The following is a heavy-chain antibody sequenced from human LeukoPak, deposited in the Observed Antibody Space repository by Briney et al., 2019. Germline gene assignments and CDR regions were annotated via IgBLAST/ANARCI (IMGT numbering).Heavy chain of an antibody. J-gene: IGHJ3*02. CDR2: INQDGSEK. CDR1: GFTFSSCG. CDR3: ASRRITITPRPTDAFDI. D-gene: IGHD3-10*01. Sequence: PGRSLRLSCAASGFTFSSCGMHWVRQAPGKGLEWVANINQDGSEKYYVDSVKGRFTISRDNAKNSLYLQMNSLRAEDTAVYYCASRRITITPRPTDAFDIWGQGTMVTVSS. V-gene: IGHV3-7*01.